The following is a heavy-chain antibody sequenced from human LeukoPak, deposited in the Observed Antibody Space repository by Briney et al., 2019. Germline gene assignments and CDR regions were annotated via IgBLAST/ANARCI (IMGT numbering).Heavy chain of an antibody. CDR1: GGTFSSYG. V-gene: IGHV1-69*06. CDR2: IIPIFGTA. Sequence: SVKVSCKASGGTFSSYGISWVRQAPGQGLEWMGGIIPIFGTANYAQKFQGRVTITADKSTSTAYMELSSLRSEDTAVYYCAKTPVGMVTLDYWGQGTLVTVSS. CDR3: AKTPVGMVTLDY. J-gene: IGHJ4*02. D-gene: IGHD5-24*01.